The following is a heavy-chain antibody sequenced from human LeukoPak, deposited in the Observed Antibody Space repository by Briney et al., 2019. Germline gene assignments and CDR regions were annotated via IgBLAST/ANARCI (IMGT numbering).Heavy chain of an antibody. V-gene: IGHV3-23*01. CDR2: ISGSGGST. J-gene: IGHJ1*01. CDR1: GFPFSSYA. D-gene: IGHD3-3*01. CDR3: AKDGQAPGYDFWSGYYRFYFQH. Sequence: GSLRLSCAASGFPFSSYAMSWVRQAPGKGLEWVSAISGSGGSTYYADSVKGRFTISRDNSKNTLYLQMNSLRAEDTAVYYCAKDGQAPGYDFWSGYYRFYFQHWGQGTLVTVSS.